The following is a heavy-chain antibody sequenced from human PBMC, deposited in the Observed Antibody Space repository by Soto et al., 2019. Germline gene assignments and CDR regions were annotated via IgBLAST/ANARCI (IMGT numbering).Heavy chain of an antibody. V-gene: IGHV4-59*08. CDR1: GGSISSYY. D-gene: IGHD1-1*01. Sequence: QVQLQESGPGLVKPSETLSLTCTVSGGSISSYYWSWIRQPPGKGLEWIGYIYYSGRTNYNPSLKRRVTISVDTSKNHSSLKLSSVTAADTAVYFCARRYGYSFDYWGQGTLVTVSS. J-gene: IGHJ4*02. CDR3: ARRYGYSFDY. CDR2: IYYSGRT.